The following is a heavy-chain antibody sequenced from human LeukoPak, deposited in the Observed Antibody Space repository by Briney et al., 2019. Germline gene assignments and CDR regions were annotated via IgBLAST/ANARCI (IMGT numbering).Heavy chain of an antibody. Sequence: PGGSLRLSCAASEFSFSSYWMHWVRQAPGKGLVWVSRINSDGSSTIYADSVKGRFTISRDNAKNTLYLQMNSLRAEDTAVYYCARYVLRYFDSHPQSYYYMDVWGKGTTVTISS. V-gene: IGHV3-74*01. CDR3: ARYVLRYFDSHPQSYYYMDV. D-gene: IGHD3-9*01. CDR1: EFSFSSYW. CDR2: INSDGSST. J-gene: IGHJ6*03.